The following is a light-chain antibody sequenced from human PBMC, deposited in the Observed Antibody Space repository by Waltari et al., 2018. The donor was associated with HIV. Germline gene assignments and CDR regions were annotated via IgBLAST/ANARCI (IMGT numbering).Light chain of an antibody. CDR1: NSNVGVHN. J-gene: IGLJ3*02. CDR2: SNN. Sequence: QSVLTQPPSASGTPGQRVTISCSGSNSNVGVHNIGWYKQLPGMAPKLLIFSNNQRPSVVPDRCSGSKSGTSASLAISGLQSEDEADYYCAVWDDSLNGRLFGGGTKLTVL. CDR3: AVWDDSLNGRL. V-gene: IGLV1-44*01.